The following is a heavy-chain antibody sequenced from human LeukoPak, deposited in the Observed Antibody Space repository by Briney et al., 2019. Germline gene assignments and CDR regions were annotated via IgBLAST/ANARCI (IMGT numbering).Heavy chain of an antibody. CDR3: ARSSLTYYYDSSGYYSNWFDP. CDR2: VNAGNGNT. V-gene: IGHV1-3*01. CDR1: GYTFTSYA. Sequence: ASVKASCKASGYTFTSYAMHWVRQAPGQRLEWMGWVNAGNGNTKYSQKFQGRVTITRDTSASTAYMELSSLRSEDTAVYYCARSSLTYYYDSSGYYSNWFDPWGQGTLVTVSS. J-gene: IGHJ5*02. D-gene: IGHD3-22*01.